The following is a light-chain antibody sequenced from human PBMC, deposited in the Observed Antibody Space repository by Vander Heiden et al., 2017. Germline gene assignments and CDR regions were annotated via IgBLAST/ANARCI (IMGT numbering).Light chain of an antibody. CDR3: QSYDSSLSVV. Sequence: QSVLTQPPSVSGAPGQRVTISCPGRSSNIGAGYDVHWYQQLPGTAPKLLSYGNSNRPSGVPDRFSGSKSGTSASLAITGLQAEDEADYYCQSYDSSLSVVFGGGTKLTVL. V-gene: IGLV1-40*01. CDR1: SSNIGAGYD. CDR2: GNS. J-gene: IGLJ2*01.